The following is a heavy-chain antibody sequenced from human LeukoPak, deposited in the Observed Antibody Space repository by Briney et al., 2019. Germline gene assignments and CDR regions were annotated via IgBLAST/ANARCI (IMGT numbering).Heavy chain of an antibody. D-gene: IGHD6-13*01. V-gene: IGHV4-34*01. Sequence: SETLSLTCAVYGGSFSGYFWSWIRQPPGKGLEWIGEINDNGRTNYNPSLKSRVTISVDTSKNQFSLKVKSLTAADTAIYYCARGSQHLARSRSDYFDFWGQGTLVTVSS. CDR3: ARGSQHLARSRSDYFDF. CDR1: GGSFSGYF. CDR2: INDNGRT. J-gene: IGHJ4*02.